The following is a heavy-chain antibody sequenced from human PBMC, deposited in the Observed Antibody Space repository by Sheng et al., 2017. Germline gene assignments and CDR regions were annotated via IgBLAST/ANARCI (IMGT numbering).Heavy chain of an antibody. Sequence: QVQLQQWGAGLLKPSETLSLTCAVYGGSFSDYYWNWIRQPPGKGLEWIGEINHSGNTNYNPSLKSRVTISVDTSKNQFSLKLSSVTAADTAVYYCVRRREGGGTIVTFPRFDYWGQGTLVTVSS. CDR2: INHSGNT. D-gene: IGHD3-16*01. CDR3: VRRREGGGTIVTFPRFDY. CDR1: GGSFSDYY. V-gene: IGHV4-34*01. J-gene: IGHJ4*02.